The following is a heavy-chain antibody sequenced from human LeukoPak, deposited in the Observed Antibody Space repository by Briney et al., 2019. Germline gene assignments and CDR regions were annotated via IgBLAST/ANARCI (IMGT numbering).Heavy chain of an antibody. V-gene: IGHV4-59*01. J-gene: IGHJ4*02. CDR1: GGSISSYY. CDR3: ASIAAAGTDY. CDR2: IYYSGST. D-gene: IGHD6-13*01. Sequence: SETLSLTCTVSGGSISSYYWSWIRQPPGKGLEWIGYIYYSGSTNYNPSLKSRDTISVDTSKNQFSLKLSSVTAADTAVSYCASIAAAGTDYWGQGTLVTVSS.